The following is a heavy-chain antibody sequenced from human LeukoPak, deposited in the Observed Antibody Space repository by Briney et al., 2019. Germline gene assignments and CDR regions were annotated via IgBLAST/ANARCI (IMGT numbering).Heavy chain of an antibody. CDR2: INPNSGGT. J-gene: IGHJ4*02. CDR3: ATRWFGELLPFDY. Sequence: ASVKVSCKASGYTFTGYYMHWVRQAPGQGLGWMGWINPNSGGTNYAQKFQGRVTMTRDTSISTAYMELSRLRSDDTAVYYCATRWFGELLPFDYWGQGTLVTVSS. V-gene: IGHV1-2*02. CDR1: GYTFTGYY. D-gene: IGHD3-10*01.